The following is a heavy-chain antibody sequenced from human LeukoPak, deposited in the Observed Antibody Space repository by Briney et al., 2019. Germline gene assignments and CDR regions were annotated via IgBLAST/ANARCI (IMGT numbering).Heavy chain of an antibody. J-gene: IGHJ2*01. CDR1: GGSISSYY. CDR2: IYYSGST. CDR3: ARDQEDGYLDINWYFDL. Sequence: SQTLSLTCTVSGGSISSYYWSWIRQPPGKGLGWIGYIYYSGSTNYNPSLKSRVTISVDTSKNQFSLKLSSVTAADTAVYYCARDQEDGYLDINWYFDLWGRGTLVTVSS. D-gene: IGHD5-18*01. V-gene: IGHV4-59*01.